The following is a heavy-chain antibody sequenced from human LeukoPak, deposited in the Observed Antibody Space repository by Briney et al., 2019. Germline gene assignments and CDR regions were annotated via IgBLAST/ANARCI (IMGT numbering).Heavy chain of an antibody. CDR1: GFTFSSYA. CDR2: IGASGITT. V-gene: IGHV3-23*01. CDR3: AKPPRVVVVTAFDS. D-gene: IGHD2-21*02. Sequence: PGGSLRLSCAASGFTFSSYAMSWVRQAPGKGLEWVSGIGASGITTYDADSGKGRFTISRDNSKNTLHLQMNSLRAEDTAVYFCAKPPRVVVVTAFDSWGQGTLVTVSS. J-gene: IGHJ4*02.